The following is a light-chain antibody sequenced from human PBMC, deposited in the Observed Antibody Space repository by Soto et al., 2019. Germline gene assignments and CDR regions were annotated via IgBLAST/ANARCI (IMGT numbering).Light chain of an antibody. CDR3: LFYSGGAQPHWL. Sequence: QAVVTQESSLTVSPGGTVTLTCASSTGAVTSGHHPHWLQQKPGQAPRTVIYSTDNKQDWTPARFSGSLLGGKAALTVSGVQPEDEAEYYCLFYSGGAQPHWLFGGGTKLTVL. J-gene: IGLJ2*01. V-gene: IGLV7-43*01. CDR1: TGAVTSGHH. CDR2: STD.